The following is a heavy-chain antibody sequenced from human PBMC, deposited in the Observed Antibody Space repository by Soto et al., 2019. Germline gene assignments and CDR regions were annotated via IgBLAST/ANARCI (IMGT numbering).Heavy chain of an antibody. V-gene: IGHV4-59*08. CDR2: IYYSGST. CDR1: GGSSSSYY. J-gene: IGHJ5*02. CDR3: ARYIAVDNYNWFDP. D-gene: IGHD6-19*01. Sequence: SETLSLTCTVSGGSSSSYYWSWIRQPPGKGLEWIGYIYYSGSTNYNPSLKSRVTISVDTSKNQFSLKLSSVTAADTAVYYCARYIAVDNYNWFDPWGQGTLVNVSS.